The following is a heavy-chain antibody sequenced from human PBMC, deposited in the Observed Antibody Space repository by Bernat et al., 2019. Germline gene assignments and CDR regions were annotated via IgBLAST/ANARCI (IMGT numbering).Heavy chain of an antibody. Sequence: QVQLQESGPGLVKPSETLSLTCTVSGGSISSYYWSWIRQPPGKGLEWIGYIYYSGRNNYNPSLKSRVTISVDTSKNQFSLKLSSVTAADTAVYYCARVTRGDMDVWGKGTTVTVSS. CDR3: ARVTRGDMDV. J-gene: IGHJ6*03. CDR2: IYYSGRN. CDR1: GGSISSYY. D-gene: IGHD3-10*01. V-gene: IGHV4-59*01.